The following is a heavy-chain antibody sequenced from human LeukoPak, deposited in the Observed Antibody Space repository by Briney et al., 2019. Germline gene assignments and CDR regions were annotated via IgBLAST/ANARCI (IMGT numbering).Heavy chain of an antibody. CDR3: ARNHDSSGWYNWFDP. J-gene: IGHJ5*02. CDR2: IYYSGST. Sequence: SETLSLTCTVSGGSIRSYYWSWIRQPPGKGLEWIGYIYYSGSTNYNPSLKSRVTISVDTSKDQFSLKLSSVTAADTAVYYCARNHDSSGWYNWFDPWGQGTLVTVSS. D-gene: IGHD6-19*01. V-gene: IGHV4-59*01. CDR1: GGSIRSYY.